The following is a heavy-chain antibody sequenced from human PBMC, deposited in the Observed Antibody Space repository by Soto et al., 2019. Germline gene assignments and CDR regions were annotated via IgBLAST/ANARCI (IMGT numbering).Heavy chain of an antibody. CDR2: INTDGSTT. V-gene: IGHV3-74*01. CDR1: GFTFSNYW. Sequence: EVQLVESGGGLVQPGGSLRLSCAASGFTFSNYWMHWVRQAPGKGPVWVSRINTDGSTTNYADSVKGRFTISRDNAKNTLYLQTNSRGAEDTAVYYCARDLGGYARHWGQGTLVTVSS. J-gene: IGHJ4*02. D-gene: IGHD3-16*01. CDR3: ARDLGGYARH.